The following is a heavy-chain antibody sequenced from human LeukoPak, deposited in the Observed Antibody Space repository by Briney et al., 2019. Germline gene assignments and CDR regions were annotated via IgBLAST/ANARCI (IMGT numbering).Heavy chain of an antibody. CDR2: IRYDGSNK. J-gene: IGHJ6*03. D-gene: IGHD6-19*01. V-gene: IGHV3-30*02. CDR3: AKDALRAVAGRRDYYYYYMDV. CDR1: GFTFSSYG. Sequence: GGSLRLSCAASGFTFSSYGMHWVRQAPGKGLEWVAFIRYDGSNKYYADSVKGRFTISRDNSKNTLYLQMNSLRAEDTAVYYCAKDALRAVAGRRDYYYYYMDVWGKVTTVTISS.